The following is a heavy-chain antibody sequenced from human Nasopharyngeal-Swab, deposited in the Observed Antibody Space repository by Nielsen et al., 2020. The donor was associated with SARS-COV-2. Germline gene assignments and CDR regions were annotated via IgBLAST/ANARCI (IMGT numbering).Heavy chain of an antibody. J-gene: IGHJ6*02. Sequence: SETLSLTCSVSGGSFNGFYWNWIRQPPGKGLEWIGEINHNERTNYNPSLRSRVTMLVDTSNNRVSLKLSSVTATDTGVYYCARAGRVGDAFTGLDVWGQGTTVTVSS. CDR3: ARAGRVGDAFTGLDV. CDR1: GGSFNGFY. CDR2: INHNERT. V-gene: IGHV4-34*01. D-gene: IGHD1-26*01.